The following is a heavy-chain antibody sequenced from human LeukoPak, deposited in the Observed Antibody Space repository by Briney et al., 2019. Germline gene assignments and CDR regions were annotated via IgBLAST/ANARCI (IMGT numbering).Heavy chain of an antibody. CDR3: ARDVPFVSSGYSDY. D-gene: IGHD3-22*01. V-gene: IGHV3-7*05. J-gene: IGHJ4*02. Sequence: GGSLRLSCAASGFTFSSYWMSWVRQAPEKGLEWVANIKQDGSEKYYVDSVKGRFTISRDNAKNSLYLQMNSLRAEDTAVYYCARDVPFVSSGYSDYWGQGTLFTVSS. CDR2: IKQDGSEK. CDR1: GFTFSSYW.